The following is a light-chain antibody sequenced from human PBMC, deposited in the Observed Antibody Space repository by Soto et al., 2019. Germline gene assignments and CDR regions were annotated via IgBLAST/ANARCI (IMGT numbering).Light chain of an antibody. CDR3: AAWDDSLWV. Sequence: QSVLAQPPSASGTPGQRGTIACSGSSSNIGGNYVYCYQQLPGTARKLLMYRNNQRPSGVPGRFSGSKAGNSASLALSGLRSEDEADYYCAAWDDSLWVFGGGTTVTVL. CDR1: SSNIGGNY. CDR2: RNN. J-gene: IGLJ3*02. V-gene: IGLV1-47*01.